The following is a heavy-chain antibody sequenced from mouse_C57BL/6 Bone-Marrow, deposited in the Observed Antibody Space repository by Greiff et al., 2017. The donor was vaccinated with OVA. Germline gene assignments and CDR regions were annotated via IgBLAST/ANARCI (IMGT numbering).Heavy chain of an antibody. J-gene: IGHJ2*01. CDR3: TRGGGYYFDY. V-gene: IGHV5-9-1*02. Sequence: EVQLMESGEGLVKPGGSLKLSCAASGFTFSSYAMSWVRQTPEKSLEWVAYISSGGDYIYYADTVKGRFTISRDNARNTLYLQMSSLKSEDKAMYYCTRGGGYYFDYWGQGTTLTVSS. CDR2: ISSGGDYI. D-gene: IGHD3-1*01. CDR1: GFTFSSYA.